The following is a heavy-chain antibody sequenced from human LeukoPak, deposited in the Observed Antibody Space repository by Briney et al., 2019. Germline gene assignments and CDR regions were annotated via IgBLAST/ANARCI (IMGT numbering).Heavy chain of an antibody. Sequence: ASVKVSCKASGFTFTSSAMHWVRQAPGQGLEWMGWINPNSGGTNYAQKFQGRVTMTRDTSISTAYMELSRLRSDDTAVYYCARDYDFWSGYYSGPRFDPWGQGTLVTVSS. D-gene: IGHD3-3*01. CDR2: INPNSGGT. CDR1: GFTFTSSA. CDR3: ARDYDFWSGYYSGPRFDP. V-gene: IGHV1-2*02. J-gene: IGHJ5*02.